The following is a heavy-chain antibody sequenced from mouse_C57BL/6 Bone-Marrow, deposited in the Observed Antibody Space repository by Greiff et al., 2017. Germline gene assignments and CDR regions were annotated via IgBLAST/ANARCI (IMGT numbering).Heavy chain of an antibody. D-gene: IGHD2-12*01. Sequence: DVTLVESGGGLVKPGGSLKPSCAASGFTFSSYAMSWVRQTPEKRLEWVATISDGGSYTYYPDNVKGRFTISRDNAKNNLYLQMSHLKSEDTAMYYCARDDSFDYWGQGTTLTVSS. CDR3: ARDDSFDY. CDR1: GFTFSSYA. CDR2: ISDGGSYT. J-gene: IGHJ2*01. V-gene: IGHV5-4*01.